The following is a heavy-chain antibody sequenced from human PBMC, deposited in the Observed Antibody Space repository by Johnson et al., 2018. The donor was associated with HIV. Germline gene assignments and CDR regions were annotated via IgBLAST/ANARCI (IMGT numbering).Heavy chain of an antibody. J-gene: IGHJ3*02. CDR2: IRSSGCAI. Sequence: QVQLVESGGGLVKPGGSLRLSCVASGFTFSDYYMSWIRQAPGKGLEWISYIRSSGCAIFYADSVKGRFTISRENAKKSLYLQMNSLRAGDTAVYYCARAGKWSGDAFDIWGQGTTVTVSS. D-gene: IGHD3-10*01. V-gene: IGHV3-11*04. CDR1: GFTFSDYY. CDR3: ARAGKWSGDAFDI.